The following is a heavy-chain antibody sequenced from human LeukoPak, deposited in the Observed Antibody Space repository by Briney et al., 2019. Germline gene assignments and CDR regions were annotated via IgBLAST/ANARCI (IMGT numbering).Heavy chain of an antibody. CDR1: GYTFTSYG. CDR3: ARAISLLTGPYGMDV. CDR2: ISAYNGNT. J-gene: IGHJ6*02. V-gene: IGHV1-18*01. Sequence: ASVKVSCKASGYTFTSYGISWVRQAPGQGLEWMGWISAYNGNTDYAQKFQGRVTITRDTSASTAYMELSSLRSEDTAVYYCARAISLLTGPYGMDVWGQGTTVTVSS. D-gene: IGHD3-16*01.